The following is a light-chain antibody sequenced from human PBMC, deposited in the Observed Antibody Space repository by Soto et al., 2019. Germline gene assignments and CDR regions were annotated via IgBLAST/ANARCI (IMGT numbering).Light chain of an antibody. J-gene: IGLJ1*01. CDR1: SSDISIYNY. Sequence: QSALAQPASVSGSPGQSITISCTGTSSDISIYNYVSWYQQHPGKAPKLIIYEVSNRPSGISNRFSGAKSGNTASLTISGLQVEDEADYYCSSYTSSSTLYVFGTGTKVTVL. V-gene: IGLV2-14*01. CDR3: SSYTSSSTLYV. CDR2: EVS.